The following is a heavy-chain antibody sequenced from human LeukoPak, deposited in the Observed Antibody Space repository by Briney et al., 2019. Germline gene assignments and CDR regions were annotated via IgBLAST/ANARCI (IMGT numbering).Heavy chain of an antibody. CDR2: ISAYNGNT. J-gene: IGHJ5*02. CDR3: ARDNSMHERGWWFDP. CDR1: GYTFTSYG. Sequence: AASVKVSCKASGYTFTSYGISWVRQAPGQGLEWMGWISAYNGNTNYAQKLQGRVTMTTDTSTSTAYMELRSLRSDDTAVYYCARDNSMHERGWWFDPWGQGTLVTVSS. V-gene: IGHV1-18*01. D-gene: IGHD4-23*01.